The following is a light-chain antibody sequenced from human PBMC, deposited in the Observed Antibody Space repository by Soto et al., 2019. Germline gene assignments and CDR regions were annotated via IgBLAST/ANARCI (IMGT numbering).Light chain of an antibody. V-gene: IGKV3D-20*02. J-gene: IGKJ5*01. Sequence: EILLTQSPGTLSLSLGERATLSCRASQSVSRNCLAWYQKKPGQAPRLLIDGASTRATAIPDRFSGRGSGTDFTLTITRLEPEDFAVYYCQQRGNWPITFGQGTRLQIK. CDR3: QQRGNWPIT. CDR1: QSVSRNC. CDR2: GAS.